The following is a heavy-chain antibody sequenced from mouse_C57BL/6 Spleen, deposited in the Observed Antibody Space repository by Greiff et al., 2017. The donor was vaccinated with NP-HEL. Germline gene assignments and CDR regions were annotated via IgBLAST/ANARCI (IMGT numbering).Heavy chain of an antibody. CDR1: GFSLTSYG. J-gene: IGHJ3*01. V-gene: IGHV2-2*01. CDR3: ARKGRDSSGPAWFAY. Sequence: QVQLKESGPGLVQPSQSLSITCTVSGFSLTSYGVHWVRQSPGKGLEWLGVIWSGGSTDYNAAFISRLSISKDNSKSQVFFKRNSLQADDTAIYYGARKGRDSSGPAWFAYWGQGTLVTVSA. CDR2: IWSGGST. D-gene: IGHD3-2*02.